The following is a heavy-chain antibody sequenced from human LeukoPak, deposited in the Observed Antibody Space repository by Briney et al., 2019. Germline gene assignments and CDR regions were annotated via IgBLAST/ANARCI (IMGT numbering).Heavy chain of an antibody. J-gene: IGHJ4*02. D-gene: IGHD2-21*02. Sequence: GGSLRLSCAASGFTFNVYSVNWVRQAPGKGLEGVSYISGTGSTIYYAASVKGRFTISRDNAKNSLYLQMNSLRVEDTAVYYCARDRGTAGLDYWGQGTLVTVSS. CDR2: ISGTGSTI. CDR1: GFTFNVYS. CDR3: ARDRGTAGLDY. V-gene: IGHV3-48*04.